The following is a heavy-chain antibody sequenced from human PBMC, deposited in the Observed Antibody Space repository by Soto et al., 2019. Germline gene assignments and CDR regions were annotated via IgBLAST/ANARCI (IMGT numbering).Heavy chain of an antibody. CDR2: IYYDGSEK. Sequence: PGGSLRLSCAASGFTFSNYGMHWVRQAPGKGLEWVAVIYYDGSEKYYADSVKGRFTISRDNSKNTLYLQMNTLRAEDTAVYYCARDIRSTYFDYWGQGTLVTVSS. D-gene: IGHD2-21*01. J-gene: IGHJ4*02. V-gene: IGHV3-33*01. CDR3: ARDIRSTYFDY. CDR1: GFTFSNYG.